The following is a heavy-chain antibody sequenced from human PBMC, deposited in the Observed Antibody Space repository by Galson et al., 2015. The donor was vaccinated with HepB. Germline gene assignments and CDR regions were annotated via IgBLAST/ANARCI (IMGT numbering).Heavy chain of an antibody. CDR2: IYYSGFT. Sequence: ETLSLTCAVSGVSISNPNFYWGWIRQPPGKGLEWIGSIYYSGFTYSNPSLKSRVTVSVDTSRNRFSLNLTSVTAADTALYFCARQAFIAAAGTEGYFDHWGQGSPVSVSP. J-gene: IGHJ4*02. CDR3: ARQAFIAAAGTEGYFDH. D-gene: IGHD6-25*01. V-gene: IGHV4-39*02. CDR1: GVSISNPNFY.